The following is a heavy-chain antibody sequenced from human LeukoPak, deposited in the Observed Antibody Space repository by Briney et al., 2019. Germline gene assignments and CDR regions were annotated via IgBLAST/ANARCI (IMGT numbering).Heavy chain of an antibody. D-gene: IGHD2-2*01. CDR3: ASLYCSSTSCYHYYYYYMDV. V-gene: IGHV3-48*01. CDR1: GFTFSSYS. J-gene: IGHJ6*03. CDR2: ISSSSSTI. Sequence: PGGSLRLSCAASGFTFSSYSMNWVRQAPGKGLEWVSYISSSSSTIYYADSVKGRFTISRDNAKNSLYLQMNSLRAEDTAVYYCASLYCSSTSCYHYYYYYMDVWGKGTTVTVSS.